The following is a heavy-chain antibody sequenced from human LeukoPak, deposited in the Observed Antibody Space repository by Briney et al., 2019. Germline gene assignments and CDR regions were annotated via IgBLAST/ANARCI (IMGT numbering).Heavy chain of an antibody. V-gene: IGHV4-61*02. J-gene: IGHJ4*02. CDR3: AREDRSGYFSVVDY. Sequence: PSETLSLTCTVSGGSISSGSYYWSWIRQPAGKGLEWIGRIYTSGSTNYNPSLKSRVTISVDTSKNQFSLKLSSVTAADTAVYYCAREDRSGYFSVVDYWGQGTLVTVSS. CDR1: GGSISSGSYY. CDR2: IYTSGST. D-gene: IGHD3-22*01.